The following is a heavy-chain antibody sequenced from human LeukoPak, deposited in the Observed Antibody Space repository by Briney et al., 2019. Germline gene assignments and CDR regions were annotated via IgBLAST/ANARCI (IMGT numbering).Heavy chain of an antibody. CDR1: GGSISSGDYY. J-gene: IGHJ3*02. CDR2: IYYSGST. Sequence: SETLSLTCTVSGGSISSGDYYWSWIRQPPGKGLEWIGYIYYSGSTYYNPSLKSRVTISVDTSKNQFSPKLSSVTAADTAVYYCATYVDIVATTTGGCSGGSCYSGDAFDIWGQGTMVTVSS. CDR3: ATYVDIVATTTGGCSGGSCYSGDAFDI. V-gene: IGHV4-30-4*01. D-gene: IGHD2-15*01.